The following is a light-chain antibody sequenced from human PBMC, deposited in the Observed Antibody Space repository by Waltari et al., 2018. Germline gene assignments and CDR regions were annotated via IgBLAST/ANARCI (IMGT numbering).Light chain of an antibody. CDR2: GAS. CDR1: QNIDTL. Sequence: RASQNIDTLLSWYQQKPGKAPKLLIYGASNLPRGVPSRFSGSGSGAVFTLTITSLQPEDFATYYCQQSYSISVTFGGGTRVEI. V-gene: IGKV1-39*01. J-gene: IGKJ4*01. CDR3: QQSYSISVT.